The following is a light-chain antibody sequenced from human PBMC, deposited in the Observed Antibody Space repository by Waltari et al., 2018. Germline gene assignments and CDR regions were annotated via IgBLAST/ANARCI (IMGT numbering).Light chain of an antibody. CDR1: SSDVGGYKY. CDR2: DVT. J-gene: IGLJ2*01. Sequence: QSALTQPASVSGSPGQSITISCTGTSSDVGGYKYVSWYQQHPGKAPKLMIYDVTQRPSGVSNRFSAAKAGNTASLTISGLQADDEGDYYCCSYAGTFVVFGGGTKLTVL. V-gene: IGLV2-23*02. CDR3: CSYAGTFVV.